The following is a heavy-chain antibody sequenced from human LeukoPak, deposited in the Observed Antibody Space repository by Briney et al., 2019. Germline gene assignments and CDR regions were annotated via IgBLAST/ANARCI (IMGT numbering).Heavy chain of an antibody. Sequence: GASVKVSCKASGYTFTGYYMHWVRQAPGQGLEWMGWINPNSGGTNYAQKFQGRVTMTRDTSISTAYMELSRLRSDDTAVYYCARDPRPAVPAGQFDPWGQGTLVTVSS. CDR3: ARDPRPAVPAGQFDP. D-gene: IGHD2-2*01. J-gene: IGHJ5*02. V-gene: IGHV1-2*02. CDR1: GYTFTGYY. CDR2: INPNSGGT.